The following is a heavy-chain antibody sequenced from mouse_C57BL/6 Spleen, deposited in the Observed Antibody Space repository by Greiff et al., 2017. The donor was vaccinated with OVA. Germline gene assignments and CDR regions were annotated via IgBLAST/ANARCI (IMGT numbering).Heavy chain of an antibody. Sequence: EVKVVESEGGLVQPGSSMKLSCTASGFTFSDYYMAWVRQVPEKGLEWVANINYDGSSTYYLDSLKSRFIISRDNAKNILYLQMSRLKSEDTATYYCARDYGYALDYWGQGTTLTVSS. J-gene: IGHJ2*01. CDR3: ARDYGYALDY. CDR1: GFTFSDYY. CDR2: INYDGSST. V-gene: IGHV5-16*01. D-gene: IGHD1-2*01.